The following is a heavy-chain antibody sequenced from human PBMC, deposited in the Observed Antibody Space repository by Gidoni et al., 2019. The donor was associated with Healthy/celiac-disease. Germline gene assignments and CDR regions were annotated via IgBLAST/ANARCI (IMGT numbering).Heavy chain of an antibody. Sequence: QVPLVQSGAEVKKPGSSVKVSCKASVVTFSSYAISWVRQATGQGLEWMGGIIPNFGTANYAQKFQGRVTITADESTSTAYMELSSLRSEDTAVYYCARVSVGARAFDYWGQGTLVTVSS. J-gene: IGHJ4*02. CDR1: VVTFSSYA. CDR3: ARVSVGARAFDY. CDR2: IIPNFGTA. V-gene: IGHV1-69*01. D-gene: IGHD1-26*01.